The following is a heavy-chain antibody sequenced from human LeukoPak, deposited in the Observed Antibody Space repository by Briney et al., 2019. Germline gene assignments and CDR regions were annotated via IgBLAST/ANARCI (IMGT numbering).Heavy chain of an antibody. D-gene: IGHD3-3*02. V-gene: IGHV3-23*01. CDR1: GFTFSSYA. Sequence: PGGSLRLSCAASGFTFSSYAMSWVRQVPGKGLEWVSAICGSGGSTYYADSVKGRFTISRDNSKNTLYLQMNSLRAEDTAVYYCARSSITEGGPEPDSWGQGTLVTVSS. CDR3: ARSSITEGGPEPDS. CDR2: ICGSGGST. J-gene: IGHJ4*02.